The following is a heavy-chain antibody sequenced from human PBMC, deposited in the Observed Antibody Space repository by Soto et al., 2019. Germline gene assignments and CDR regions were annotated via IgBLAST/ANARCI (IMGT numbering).Heavy chain of an antibody. D-gene: IGHD3-10*01. CDR2: IYYSGST. J-gene: IGHJ4*02. Sequence: KPSETLSLTCTVSGGSISSGDYYWSWIRQPPGKGLEWIGYIYYSGSTYYNPSLKSRVTISVDTSKNQFPLKLSSVTAADTAVYYCARSQITMVRGVIITRALDYWGQGTLVTVSS. CDR1: GGSISSGDYY. CDR3: ARSQITMVRGVIITRALDY. V-gene: IGHV4-30-4*01.